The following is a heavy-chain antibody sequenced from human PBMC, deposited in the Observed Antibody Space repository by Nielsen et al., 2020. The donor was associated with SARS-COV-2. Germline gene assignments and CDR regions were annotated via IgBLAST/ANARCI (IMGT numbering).Heavy chain of an antibody. Sequence: WVRQAPGQGLEWMGGIIPIFGTANYAQKFQGRVTITADESTSTDYMELRSLRSDDTAVYYCARLRYFDWLLYGADNWTGGWFDPWGQGTLVTVSS. J-gene: IGHJ5*02. CDR2: IIPIFGTA. V-gene: IGHV1-69*01. D-gene: IGHD3-9*01. CDR3: ARLRYFDWLLYGADNWTGGWFDP.